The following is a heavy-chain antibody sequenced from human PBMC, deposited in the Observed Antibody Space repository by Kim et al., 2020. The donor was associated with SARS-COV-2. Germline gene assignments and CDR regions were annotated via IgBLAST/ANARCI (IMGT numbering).Heavy chain of an antibody. CDR1: GYSFTDFL. D-gene: IGHD5-18*01. CDR2: IDPADSST. CDR3: ARQGYIPSIDYFYAMDV. Sequence: GESLKISCRGSGYSFTDFLILWVRQMPGKGLEWMGTIDPADSSTNYNPSFQGHVTISADKSINTAYLQWSSLQASDTAMYYCARQGYIPSIDYFYAMDVWGQGATVTVSS. V-gene: IGHV5-10-1*01. J-gene: IGHJ6*02.